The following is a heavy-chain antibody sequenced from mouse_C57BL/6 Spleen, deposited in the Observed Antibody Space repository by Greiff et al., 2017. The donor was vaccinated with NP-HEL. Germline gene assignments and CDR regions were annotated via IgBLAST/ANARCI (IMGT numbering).Heavy chain of an antibody. J-gene: IGHJ1*03. CDR3: ARDLRLYWYFDV. CDR1: GYSITSGYY. Sequence: EVQLQESGPGLVKPSQSLSLTCSVTGYSITSGYYWNWIRQFPGNKLEWMGYISYDGSNNYNPSLKNRISITRDTSKNQFFLKLNSVTTEDTATYYCARDLRLYWYFDVWGTGTTVTVSS. CDR2: ISYDGSN. D-gene: IGHD1-2*01. V-gene: IGHV3-6*01.